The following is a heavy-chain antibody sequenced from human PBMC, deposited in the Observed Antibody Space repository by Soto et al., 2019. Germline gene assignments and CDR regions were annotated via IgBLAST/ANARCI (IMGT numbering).Heavy chain of an antibody. CDR3: AKPLTAGGSNS. D-gene: IGHD6-25*01. CDR1: GFNFNIYA. V-gene: IGHV3-23*01. CDR2: ISASAAQT. Sequence: ESGGGLAQPGGSLTISCTASGFNFNIYAMSWVRQAPGKGLEWVSGISASAAQTYYAESVKGRFAISRDNSKSTLYLQLNRLTPEDTARYFCAKPLTAGGSNSWGPGTLVAVSS. J-gene: IGHJ5*02.